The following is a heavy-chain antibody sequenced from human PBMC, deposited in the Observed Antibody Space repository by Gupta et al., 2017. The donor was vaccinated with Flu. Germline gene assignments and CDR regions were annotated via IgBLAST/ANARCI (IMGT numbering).Heavy chain of an antibody. CDR1: GDSINSGGYY. CDR2: MYYSGST. CDR3: ARGYCRSTDCYMPYYYGLDV. V-gene: IGHV4-31*03. J-gene: IGHJ6*02. D-gene: IGHD2-2*01. Sequence: QVQLQESGPGLVKPSQTLSLTCTVSGDSINSGGYYWSWTRQNPGKGLEWIGYMYYSGSTYYNPSLRGRVTISVDTSMNQFSLRLTSVTAADAAVYYCARGYCRSTDCYMPYYYGLDVWGQGTTVTVSS.